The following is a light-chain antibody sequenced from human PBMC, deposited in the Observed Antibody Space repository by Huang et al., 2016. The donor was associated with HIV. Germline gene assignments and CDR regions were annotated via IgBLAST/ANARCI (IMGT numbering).Light chain of an antibody. V-gene: IGKV3-11*01. CDR3: HQRAGWPL. CDR2: DTS. Sequence: VLTQSPDTLSLSPGERATLSCRASQTISSYLAWYQHTPGQPPRLLIYDTSKRATGIPARFSGSGSGTDFTLTISSLEPEEFAVYYCHQRAGWPLFGGGTKVEIK. CDR1: QTISSY. J-gene: IGKJ4*02.